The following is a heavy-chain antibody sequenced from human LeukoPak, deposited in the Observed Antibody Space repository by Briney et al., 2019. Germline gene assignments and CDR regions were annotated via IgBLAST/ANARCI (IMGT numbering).Heavy chain of an antibody. D-gene: IGHD3/OR15-3a*01. Sequence: GGSLRLSCVASDFAFSNYEVNWVRQAPGKGLEWISYMNIAGSTKYYADSVKGRFTVSRDNAKNSLYLHIDSLRVEDTAVYYCARVSPYGFNALDVWGQGTLVSVSS. J-gene: IGHJ3*01. CDR2: MNIAGSTK. CDR3: ARVSPYGFNALDV. CDR1: DFAFSNYE. V-gene: IGHV3-48*03.